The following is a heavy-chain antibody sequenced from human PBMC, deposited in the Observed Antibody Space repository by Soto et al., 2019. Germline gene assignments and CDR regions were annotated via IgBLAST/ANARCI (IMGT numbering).Heavy chain of an antibody. Sequence: PGGSLRLSCSASGFTFSSYAMHWVRQAPGKGLEYVSAISSNGGSTYYADSMKGRFTISRDNSKNTLYLQMSSLGADDTAVYYCGKGRDGYNRAPFDYWGQGTLVTVSS. J-gene: IGHJ4*02. CDR2: ISSNGGST. V-gene: IGHV3-64D*06. D-gene: IGHD5-12*01. CDR3: GKGRDGYNRAPFDY. CDR1: GFTFSSYA.